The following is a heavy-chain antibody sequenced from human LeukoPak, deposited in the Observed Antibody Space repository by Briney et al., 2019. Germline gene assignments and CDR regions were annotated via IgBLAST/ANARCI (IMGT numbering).Heavy chain of an antibody. CDR2: IIPILGIA. CDR1: GGTFGSYA. D-gene: IGHD2-2*01. V-gene: IGHV1-69*04. J-gene: IGHJ6*02. CDR3: ARVGVGYCSSTSCPTYGMDV. Sequence: SVKVSCKASGGTFGSYAISWVRQAPGQGLEWMGRIIPILGIANYAQKFQGRVTITADKSTSTAYMELSSLRSEDTAVYYCARVGVGYCSSTSCPTYGMDVWGQGTTVTVSS.